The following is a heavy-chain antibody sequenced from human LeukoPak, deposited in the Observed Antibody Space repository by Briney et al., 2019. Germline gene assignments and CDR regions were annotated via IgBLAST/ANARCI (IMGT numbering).Heavy chain of an antibody. CDR2: IFYSGST. J-gene: IGHJ6*02. Sequence: SETLSLTGTVSGGSISTSCWSWIRQSPGKGLEWIGYIFYSGSTNYNPSLNSRVTISVDTSKNQFSLKLSSVTAADTAVYFCARVLEYSDTLLDPEYFYALDVWGQRTPVTVSS. CDR1: GGSISTSC. D-gene: IGHD4-17*01. CDR3: ARVLEYSDTLLDPEYFYALDV. V-gene: IGHV4-59*01.